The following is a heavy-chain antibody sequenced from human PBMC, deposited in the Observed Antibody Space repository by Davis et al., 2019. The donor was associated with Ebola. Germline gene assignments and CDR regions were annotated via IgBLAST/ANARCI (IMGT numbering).Heavy chain of an antibody. J-gene: IGHJ2*01. CDR3: AKLRSHDYTDSSDDFYLDL. CDR2: ISSDGSRE. D-gene: IGHD3-16*01. CDR1: GVTFRNYV. Sequence: GESLKISCAVSGVTFRNYVMSWVRQAPGKGLEWVALISSDGSREYYADSVEGRFTISKDNSGNTLYLHMNALTAEDTALYYCAKLRSHDYTDSSDDFYLDLWGRGTLVTVSS. V-gene: IGHV3-30*18.